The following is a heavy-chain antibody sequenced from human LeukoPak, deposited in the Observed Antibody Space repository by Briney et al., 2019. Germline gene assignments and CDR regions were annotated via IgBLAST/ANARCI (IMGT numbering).Heavy chain of an antibody. D-gene: IGHD4-17*01. CDR1: GFSLSSYD. CDR2: ISAGGTTI. CDR3: ARSTTVTNDAFDI. Sequence: PGGSLRLSCAASGFSLSSYDMNWVRQAPGKGLEWVSVISAGGTTIFYADSVEGRFTISRDNAKNSLYLQMNSLRAEDTAVYYCARSTTVTNDAFDIWGQGTMVTVSS. V-gene: IGHV3-48*04. J-gene: IGHJ3*02.